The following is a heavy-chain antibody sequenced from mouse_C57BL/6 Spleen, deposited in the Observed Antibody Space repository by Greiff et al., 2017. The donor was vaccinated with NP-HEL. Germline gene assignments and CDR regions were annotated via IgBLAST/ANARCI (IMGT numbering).Heavy chain of an antibody. Sequence: VQLQQSGPGLVQPSQSLSITCTVSGFSLTSYGVHWVRQSPGKGLEWLGVIWSGGSTDYTAAFISRLSISKDNSKSQVFFKMNSLQADDTAIYYCARDGTVVATDYFDYWGQGTTLTVSS. CDR3: ARDGTVVATDYFDY. V-gene: IGHV2-2*01. D-gene: IGHD1-1*01. J-gene: IGHJ2*01. CDR1: GFSLTSYG. CDR2: IWSGGST.